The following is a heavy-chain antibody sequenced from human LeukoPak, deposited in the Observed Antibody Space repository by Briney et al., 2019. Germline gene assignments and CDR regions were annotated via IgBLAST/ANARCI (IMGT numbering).Heavy chain of an antibody. CDR3: ARGRVVSRTHFDY. CDR2: IYYSGST. CDR1: GGSITGYY. D-gene: IGHD2-15*01. Sequence: SETLSLTCTASGGSITGYYWSWIRQPPGKGLEWIGYIYYSGSTNYNPSLKSRVTISIGTSKNQFSLKLRSVTAADTAVYYCARGRVVSRTHFDYWGQGTLVTVSS. J-gene: IGHJ4*02. V-gene: IGHV4-59*01.